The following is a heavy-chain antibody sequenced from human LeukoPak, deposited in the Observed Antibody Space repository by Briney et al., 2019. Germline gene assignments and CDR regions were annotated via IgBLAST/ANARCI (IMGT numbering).Heavy chain of an antibody. J-gene: IGHJ4*02. CDR3: AREGPPFDS. CDR1: GFTFTDYY. Sequence: GGSLRLSCAASGFTFTDYYMSWVRQAPGKGLEWVAYISTTNTMSYSDSVKGRFTISRDNAKNSLYLQMSSLRADDTAVYYCAREGPPFDSWGQGALVTVS. V-gene: IGHV3-69-1*01. CDR2: ISTTNTM.